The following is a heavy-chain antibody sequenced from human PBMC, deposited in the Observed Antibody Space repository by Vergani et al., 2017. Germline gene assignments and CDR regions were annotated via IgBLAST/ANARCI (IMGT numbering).Heavy chain of an antibody. CDR3: AKGLHRFFYGMDV. CDR2: ISYDGSNK. D-gene: IGHD3-3*01. CDR1: GFTFSSYG. V-gene: IGHV3-30*18. Sequence: QVQLVESGGGVVQPGRSLRLSCAASGFTFSSYGMHWVRQAPGKGLEWVAVISYDGSNKYYSDSVKGRFTSSRANSKNTLYLQMNSLRAEDTAVYYCAKGLHRFFYGMDVWGQGTTVTVSS. J-gene: IGHJ6*02.